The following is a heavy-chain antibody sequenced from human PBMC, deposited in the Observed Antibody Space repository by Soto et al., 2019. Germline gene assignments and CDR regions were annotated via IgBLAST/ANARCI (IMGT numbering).Heavy chain of an antibody. CDR2: MNPNSGNT. D-gene: IGHD5-18*01. V-gene: IGHV1-8*01. CDR1: GYTFTSYD. CDR3: AGDVGYSYGSRWFDP. Sequence: ASVKVSCKASGYTFTSYDINWVRQATGQGLEWMGWMNPNSGNTGYAQKFQGRVTMTRNTSISTAYMELSSLRSEDTAVYYCAGDVGYSYGSRWFDPWGQGTLVTVSS. J-gene: IGHJ5*02.